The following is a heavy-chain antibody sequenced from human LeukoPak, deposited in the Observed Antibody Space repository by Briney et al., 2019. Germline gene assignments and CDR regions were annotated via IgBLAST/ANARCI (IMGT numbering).Heavy chain of an antibody. Sequence: GGSLRLSCAASGFTSSSYEMNWVRQAPGKGLEWVSYISSSGSTIYYADSVKGRFTISRDNAKNSLYLQMNSLRAEDTAVYYCARSAPWIQLWFDYWGQGTLVTVSS. D-gene: IGHD5-18*01. J-gene: IGHJ4*02. CDR2: ISSSGSTI. V-gene: IGHV3-48*03. CDR1: GFTSSSYE. CDR3: ARSAPWIQLWFDY.